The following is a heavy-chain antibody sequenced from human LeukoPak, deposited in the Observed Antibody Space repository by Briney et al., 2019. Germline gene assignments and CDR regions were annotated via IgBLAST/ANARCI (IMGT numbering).Heavy chain of an antibody. J-gene: IGHJ5*02. CDR3: ARDFCSSSACSMFDP. D-gene: IGHD2-2*01. CDR2: ISYDGSKQ. CDR1: GFTFNTFA. Sequence: GGSLRLSCAASGFTFNTFAMHWVRQAPGKGLEWVALISYDGSKQYYADSVKGRFTISRENSKNTLSLQMTSLRAEDTAMYYCARDFCSSSACSMFDPWGQGTLVTVSS. V-gene: IGHV3-33*01.